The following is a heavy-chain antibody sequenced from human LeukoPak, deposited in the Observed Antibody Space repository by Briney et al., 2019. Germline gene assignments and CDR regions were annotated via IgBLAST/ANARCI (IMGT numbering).Heavy chain of an antibody. J-gene: IGHJ4*02. D-gene: IGHD6-19*01. CDR3: AKEAGSGWSYFDS. V-gene: IGHV3-23*01. Sequence: GGSLRLSCAASGFTFSSYGMSWVRQAPGKGLEWVSGISASGGYTYYADSVRGRFTVSRDSSKNTLYLQLNSLRAEDTAVYSCAKEAGSGWSYFDSWGQGTLVTVSS. CDR1: GFTFSSYG. CDR2: ISASGGYT.